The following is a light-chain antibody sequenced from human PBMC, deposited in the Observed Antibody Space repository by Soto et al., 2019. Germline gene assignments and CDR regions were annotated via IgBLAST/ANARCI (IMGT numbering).Light chain of an antibody. CDR3: QQYDNLPSLT. J-gene: IGKJ4*01. V-gene: IGKV1-33*01. CDR2: DAS. Sequence: DIQMTQSPSSLSASVGDRVTITCQASQDISNYLNWYQQKPGKAPKLLIYDASNLETGVPSRFSGSRSGTDFIFTISSLQPEDIATYYCQQYDNLPSLTFGGGTQVEIK. CDR1: QDISNY.